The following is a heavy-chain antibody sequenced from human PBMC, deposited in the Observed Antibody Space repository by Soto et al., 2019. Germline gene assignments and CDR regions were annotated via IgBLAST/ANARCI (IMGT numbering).Heavy chain of an antibody. Sequence: EVQLLESGGGWVQPGGSLRLSCAASGFTFSSYAMSWVRQAPGKGLEWVSAISGSGGSTYYADSVKVRFTISRDNSKNTLYLQMNSMRAEDTAVYYCAKANRYYDSSGYYNYYYYGMDVWGQGTTVTVSS. CDR3: AKANRYYDSSGYYNYYYYGMDV. CDR1: GFTFSSYA. J-gene: IGHJ6*02. CDR2: ISGSGGST. V-gene: IGHV3-23*01. D-gene: IGHD3-22*01.